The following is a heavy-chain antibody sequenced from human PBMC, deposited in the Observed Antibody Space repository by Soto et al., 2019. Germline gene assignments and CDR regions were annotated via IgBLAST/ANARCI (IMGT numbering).Heavy chain of an antibody. CDR3: ARFEYSSSPFDY. V-gene: IGHV4-34*01. J-gene: IGHJ4*02. Sequence: SETLSLTCAVYGGSFSGYYWSWIRQPPGKGLEWIGEINHSGSTNYNPSLKSRVTISVDTSKNQFSLKLSSVTAADTAVYYCARFEYSSSPFDYWGQGTLVTVSS. CDR1: GGSFSGYY. CDR2: INHSGST. D-gene: IGHD6-6*01.